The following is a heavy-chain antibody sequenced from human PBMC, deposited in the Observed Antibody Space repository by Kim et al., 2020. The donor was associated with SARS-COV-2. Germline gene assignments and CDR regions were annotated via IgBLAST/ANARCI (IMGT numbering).Heavy chain of an antibody. J-gene: IGHJ4*02. V-gene: IGHV3-15*01. Sequence: PVKGRFTISRDDSKNTLYLQMNSLKTEDTAVYYCTTEGHIVGDWRYYFDYWGQGTLVTVSS. CDR3: TTEGHIVGDWRYYFDY. D-gene: IGHD3-16*02.